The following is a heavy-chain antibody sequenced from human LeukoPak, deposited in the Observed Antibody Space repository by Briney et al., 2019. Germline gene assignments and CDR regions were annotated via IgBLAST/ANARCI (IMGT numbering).Heavy chain of an antibody. V-gene: IGHV1-24*01. CDR3: ATGAYTSGSFYFGDIFN. CDR1: GYIRTELS. CDR2: FDPQYFEG. D-gene: IGHD3-10*01. J-gene: IGHJ4*02. Sequence: ASVKVSGKVSGYIRTELSIHWVRQAPGKGLEWMGGFDPQYFEGVYAQKFLGRVTMTEATSTDTAYMELRSLSPDATAVYYCATGAYTSGSFYFGDIFNWGQGTLVTVSS.